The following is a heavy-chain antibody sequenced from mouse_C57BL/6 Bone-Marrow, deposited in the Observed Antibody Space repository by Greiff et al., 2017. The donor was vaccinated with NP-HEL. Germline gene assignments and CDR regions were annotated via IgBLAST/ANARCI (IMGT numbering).Heavy chain of an antibody. D-gene: IGHD4-1*01. J-gene: IGHJ4*01. Sequence: QVQLQQSGAELVKPGASVKMSCKASGYTFTSYWITWVKQRPGQGLEWIGDIYPGSGSTNYNEKFKSKATLTVDTSSRTAYMQLSSLTSEDSAVYYCAREGANWGGAMDYWGQGTSVTVSS. V-gene: IGHV1-55*01. CDR1: GYTFTSYW. CDR3: AREGANWGGAMDY. CDR2: IYPGSGST.